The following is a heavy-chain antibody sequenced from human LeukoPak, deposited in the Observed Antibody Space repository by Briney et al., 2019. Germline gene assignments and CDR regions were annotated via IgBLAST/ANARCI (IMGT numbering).Heavy chain of an antibody. Sequence: GASVKASYKTSGYSFTDYGISWLRQAPGQRPEWMGWITGYNGNTGNAQKFQDRVTMTIDTSTATAYMELRSLRSDDTAVYYCARDQAVGWPPVYFEYWGQGTPVTVSP. J-gene: IGHJ4*02. D-gene: IGHD6-19*01. CDR3: ARDQAVGWPPVYFEY. V-gene: IGHV1-18*01. CDR2: ITGYNGNT. CDR1: GYSFTDYG.